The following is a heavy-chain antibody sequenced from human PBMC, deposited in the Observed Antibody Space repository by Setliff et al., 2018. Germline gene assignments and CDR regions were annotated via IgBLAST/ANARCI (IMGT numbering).Heavy chain of an antibody. CDR1: GYPFTGYY. CDR2: MNPNSGNT. J-gene: IGHJ4*02. Sequence: SVKVSCKASGYPFTGYYMHWVRQATGQGLEWMGWMNPNSGNTGYAQKFQGRVTMTRNTSISTAYMDLSSLRFEDTAVYYCARAQSWSGGPYYFDNWGQGTLVTVSS. D-gene: IGHD3-3*01. V-gene: IGHV1-8*02. CDR3: ARAQSWSGGPYYFDN.